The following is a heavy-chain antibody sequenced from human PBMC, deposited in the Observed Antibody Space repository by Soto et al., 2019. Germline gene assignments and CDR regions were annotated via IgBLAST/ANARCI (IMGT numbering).Heavy chain of an antibody. Sequence: QITLKESGPTLVKPTQTLTLTCSFSGFSLSTRGVGVGWIRQPPGKALEWLALIFWDDDKWYSPSLRSRLTITEHTTKKQVVLTMTNMDPVETATYYCPHRSRGYAYYFDQWGQGTLVTVSS. J-gene: IGHJ4*02. CDR3: PHRSRGYAYYFDQ. V-gene: IGHV2-5*02. CDR1: GFSLSTRGVG. D-gene: IGHD5-12*01. CDR2: IFWDDDK.